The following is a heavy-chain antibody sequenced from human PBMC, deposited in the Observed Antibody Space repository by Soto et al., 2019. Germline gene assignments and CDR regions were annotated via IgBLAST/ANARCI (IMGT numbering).Heavy chain of an antibody. CDR2: ISAYNGNT. D-gene: IGHD2-15*01. J-gene: IGHJ6*02. Sequence: ASVKVSCKASGYTFTSYGISWVRQAPGQGLEWMGWISAYNGNTNYAQKLQGRVTMTTDTSTSTAYMELRSLRSDDTAVYYCASYVVVAATPISGVEGYYYYGMDVWGQGTTVTVSS. CDR1: GYTFTSYG. V-gene: IGHV1-18*01. CDR3: ASYVVVAATPISGVEGYYYYGMDV.